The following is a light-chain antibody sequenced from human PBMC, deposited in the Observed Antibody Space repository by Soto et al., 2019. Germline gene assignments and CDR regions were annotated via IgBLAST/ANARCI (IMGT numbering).Light chain of an antibody. CDR2: DAS. V-gene: IGKV3-11*01. CDR3: QQRSNWPLT. CDR1: QSVRRY. J-gene: IGKJ4*01. Sequence: EIVLTQSPDTLSLSPGESATLSCRASQSVRRYLAWYQQKPGQTPRLLIYDASNRAAGIPARFSGSGSGTDFSLTISSLEPEDFAVYYCQQRSNWPLTFGGGTKVEIK.